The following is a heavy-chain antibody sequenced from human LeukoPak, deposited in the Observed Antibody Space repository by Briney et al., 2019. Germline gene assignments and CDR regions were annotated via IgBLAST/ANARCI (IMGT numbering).Heavy chain of an antibody. J-gene: IGHJ4*02. Sequence: GGSLRLSRAASGFTFSSYGMHWVRQAPGKGLEWVAVISYDGRNIHYPDSVKGRFTISRDISTGTLWLQMDSLRTEDTAVYYCAKGPLRGTAAAIDYWGQGTLVTVSS. D-gene: IGHD2-2*01. V-gene: IGHV3-30*18. CDR3: AKGPLRGTAAAIDY. CDR2: ISYDGRNI. CDR1: GFTFSSYG.